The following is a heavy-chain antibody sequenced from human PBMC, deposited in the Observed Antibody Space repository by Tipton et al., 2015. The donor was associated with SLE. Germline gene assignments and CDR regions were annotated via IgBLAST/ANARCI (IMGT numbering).Heavy chain of an antibody. CDR3: ARSGDLDF. CDR2: MNPDTDQT. Sequence: QSGAEVKKPGASVKVSCKASGYTFTGYYIHWVRQAPGQGLEWMGWMNPDTDQTGYAQKFQGRVTMTRDSSISTAYMELSSLRSDDTAVYYCARSGDLDFWGQGTQVTVSS. CDR1: GYTFTGYY. J-gene: IGHJ4*02. V-gene: IGHV1-8*02. D-gene: IGHD7-27*01.